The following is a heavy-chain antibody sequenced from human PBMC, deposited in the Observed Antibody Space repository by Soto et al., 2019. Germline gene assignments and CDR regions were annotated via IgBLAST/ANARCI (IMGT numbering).Heavy chain of an antibody. V-gene: IGHV1-3*01. D-gene: IGHD3-10*01. CDR1: GYTFTSYA. CDR3: ARGVGSGTYYNQYNWFDP. Sequence: GASVKVSCKASGYTFTSYAMHWVRQAPGQRLEWMGWINAGNGNTKYSQKFQGRVTMTTDTSTSTAYMELRSLRSDGTAVYYCARGVGSGTYYNQYNWFDPWGQGTLVTVSS. CDR2: INAGNGNT. J-gene: IGHJ5*02.